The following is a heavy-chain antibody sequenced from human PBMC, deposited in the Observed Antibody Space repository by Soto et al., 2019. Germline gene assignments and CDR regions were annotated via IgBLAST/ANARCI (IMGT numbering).Heavy chain of an antibody. J-gene: IGHJ5*02. CDR1: GFTFSTYS. CDR3: ATQGVVRGVAGS. Sequence: EVQLVESGGGLVKPGGSLRLSCAASGFTFSTYSMSWVRQAPGKGLEWVSSISFSSSSIFYADSVKGRFTISRDNAKNLLYLQMTSLRAEDTAVYYCATQGVVRGVAGSWGQGTLVTVSS. CDR2: ISFSSSSI. D-gene: IGHD3-10*01. V-gene: IGHV3-21*01.